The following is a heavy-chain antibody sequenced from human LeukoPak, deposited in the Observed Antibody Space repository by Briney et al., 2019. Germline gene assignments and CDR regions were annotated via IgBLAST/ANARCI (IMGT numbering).Heavy chain of an antibody. V-gene: IGHV4-39*07. CDR2: IDYRGKI. J-gene: IGHJ1*01. D-gene: IGHD3-9*01. CDR3: ASSSQEYYDILTGFHD. CDR1: GGSISVTDHY. Sequence: PSETLSLTCSVSGGSISVTDHYWGWIRQPPGKGLEWIASIDYRGKIYQKPSLKSRVTISMDTSKSHFSLQLSSVTAADTAVYYCASSSQEYYDILTGFHDWGQGTLVVVSS.